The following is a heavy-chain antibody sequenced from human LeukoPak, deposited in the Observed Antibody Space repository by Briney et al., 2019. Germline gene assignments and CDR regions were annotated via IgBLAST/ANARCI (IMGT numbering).Heavy chain of an antibody. Sequence: ASVKVSCKASGYTFTSYSMHWVRQAPGQGLEWMGIINPSGGSTSYAQKFQGRAAMTRDMSTSTVYMELSSLRSEDTAVYYCARRYLYYFDYWGQGTLVTVSS. D-gene: IGHD1-14*01. J-gene: IGHJ4*02. CDR2: INPSGGST. V-gene: IGHV1-46*01. CDR3: ARRYLYYFDY. CDR1: GYTFTSYS.